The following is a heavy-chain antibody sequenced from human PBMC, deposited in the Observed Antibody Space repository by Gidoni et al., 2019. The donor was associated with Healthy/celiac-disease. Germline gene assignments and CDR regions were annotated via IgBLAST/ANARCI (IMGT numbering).Heavy chain of an antibody. CDR3: ARIPYGDSRQRFFDY. CDR2: IYHSGST. V-gene: IGHV4-4*02. D-gene: IGHD4-17*01. CDR1: GGSISSSNW. Sequence: QVQLQESGPGLVKPSGTLSLTCAVSGGSISSSNWWSWVRQPPGKGLEWIGEIYHSGSTNYNPSLKSRVTISVDKSKNQFSLKLSSATAADTAVYYCARIPYGDSRQRFFDYWGQGTLVTVSS. J-gene: IGHJ4*02.